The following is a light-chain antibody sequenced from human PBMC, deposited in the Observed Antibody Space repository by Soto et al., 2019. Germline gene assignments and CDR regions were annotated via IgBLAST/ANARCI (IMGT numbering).Light chain of an antibody. CDR1: DIGRKR. V-gene: IGLV3-21*04. CDR3: QVWDAASAHVV. J-gene: IGLJ3*02. CDR2: YDS. Sequence: SYELTQSPSVSVAPGKTAVFPCGGGDIGRKRVHWDQQKQCQPPALVIYYDSDRPSRIPERFSGSKSGNTATLTSSRFEAGDEADYYCQVWDAASAHVVFGGGTKLPVL.